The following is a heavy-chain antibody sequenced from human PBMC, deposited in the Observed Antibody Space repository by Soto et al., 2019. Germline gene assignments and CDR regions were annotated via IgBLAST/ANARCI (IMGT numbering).Heavy chain of an antibody. CDR3: ARSSASSVDWFDP. J-gene: IGHJ5*02. D-gene: IGHD6-19*01. V-gene: IGHV1-3*01. CDR2: INAGNGNT. CDR1: GYTFTSYA. Sequence: ASVKVSCKASGYTFTSYAMHRVRQAPGQRLEWMGWINAGNGNTKYSQKFQGRVTFTRDTSANTAYMELSSLRSEDTAVYYCARSSASSVDWFDPWGQGTLVTVSS.